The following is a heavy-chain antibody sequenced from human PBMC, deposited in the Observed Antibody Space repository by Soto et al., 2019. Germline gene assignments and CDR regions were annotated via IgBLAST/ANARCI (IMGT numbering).Heavy chain of an antibody. D-gene: IGHD3-10*01. CDR1: GFTFSSYG. J-gene: IGHJ5*02. Sequence: GGSLRLSCAASGFTFSSYGMHWVRQAPGKGLEWVAVIWYDGSNKYYADSVKGRFTISRDNSKNTLYLQMNSLRAEDTAVYYCARDSRLIWFGATTGFDPWGQGTLVTVSS. CDR3: ARDSRLIWFGATTGFDP. CDR2: IWYDGSNK. V-gene: IGHV3-33*01.